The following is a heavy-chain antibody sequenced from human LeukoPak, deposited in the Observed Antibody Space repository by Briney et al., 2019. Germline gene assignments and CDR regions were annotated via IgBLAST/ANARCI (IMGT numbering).Heavy chain of an antibody. CDR2: ISGSGGST. J-gene: IGHJ4*02. Sequence: PGGSLRLSCAASGFIVSNKYMTWVRQAPGKGLEWVSAISGSGGSTYYADSVKGRFTISRDNSKNTLYLQMNSLRAEDTAVYYCAKIGYYFDFFDYWGQGTLVTVSS. D-gene: IGHD3-10*01. CDR3: AKIGYYFDFFDY. CDR1: GFIVSNKY. V-gene: IGHV3-23*01.